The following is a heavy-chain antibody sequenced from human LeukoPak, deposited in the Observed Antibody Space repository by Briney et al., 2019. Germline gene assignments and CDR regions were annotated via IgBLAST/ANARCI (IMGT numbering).Heavy chain of an antibody. J-gene: IGHJ4*02. CDR1: GYTFTSYD. CDR3: ARVGRSSDWYLRH. V-gene: IGHV1-8*01. D-gene: IGHD6-19*01. CDR2: INPKSGNA. Sequence: ASVTVSCKASGYTFTSYDLTWVRQATGQGVEWMGWINPKSGNAGYAQKFQGRVTVTRNTSISTAYMELSGLRSEDTAVYYCARVGRSSDWYLRHWGQGTLVSVSS.